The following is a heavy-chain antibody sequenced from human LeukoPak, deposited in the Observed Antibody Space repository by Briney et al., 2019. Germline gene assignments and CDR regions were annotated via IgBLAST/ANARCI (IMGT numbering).Heavy chain of an antibody. V-gene: IGHV4-31*03. CDR2: IYYSGST. CDR3: ARKYCSSTSCYAGSIYFDY. D-gene: IGHD2-2*01. J-gene: IGHJ4*02. Sequence: SETLSLTCTVSGGPISSGGYYWSWIRQHPGKGLEWIGYIYYSGSTYYNPSLKSRVTISVDTSKNQFSLKLSSVTAADTAVYYCARKYCSSTSCYAGSIYFDYWGQGTLVTVSS. CDR1: GGPISSGGYY.